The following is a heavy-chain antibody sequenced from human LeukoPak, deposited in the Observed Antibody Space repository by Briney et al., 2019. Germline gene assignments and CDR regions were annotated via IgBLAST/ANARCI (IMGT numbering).Heavy chain of an antibody. J-gene: IGHJ6*03. CDR1: GGTFSSYA. V-gene: IGHV1-2*02. CDR2: INPNSGGT. D-gene: IGHD6-19*01. Sequence: ASVKVSCKASGGTFSSYAISWVRQAPGQGLEWMGWINPNSGGTNYAQKFQGRVTMTRDTSISTAYMELSRLRSDDTAVYYCARDRSSPVPYYMDVWGKGTTVTISS. CDR3: ARDRSSPVPYYMDV.